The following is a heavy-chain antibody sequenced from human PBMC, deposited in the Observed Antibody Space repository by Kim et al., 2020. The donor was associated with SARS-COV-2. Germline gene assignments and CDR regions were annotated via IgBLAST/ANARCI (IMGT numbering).Heavy chain of an antibody. Sequence: GGSLRLSCAASGFTFSSYAMSWVRQAPGKGLEWVSAISGSVGSTYYADSVKGRFTISRDNSKNTLYLQMNSLRAEDTAVYYCAKGDITIFGVAAPHFGYWGQGTLVTVSS. CDR1: GFTFSSYA. D-gene: IGHD3-3*01. CDR3: AKGDITIFGVAAPHFGY. V-gene: IGHV3-23*01. J-gene: IGHJ4*02. CDR2: ISGSVGST.